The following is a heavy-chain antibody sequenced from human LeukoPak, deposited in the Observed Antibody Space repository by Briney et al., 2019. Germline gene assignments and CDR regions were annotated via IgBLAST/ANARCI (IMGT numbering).Heavy chain of an antibody. CDR1: GFTFSDHY. J-gene: IGHJ4*02. CDR3: AKGTSYCSSISCQNYFDY. Sequence: GGSLRLSCAASGFTFSDHYMDWVRQAPGKGLEWVSLISVSGGSTYYADSVKGRFTISRDNSKNTLYLQMNSLRAEDMAVYYCAKGTSYCSSISCQNYFDYWGQGTPVTVSS. D-gene: IGHD2-2*01. CDR2: ISVSGGST. V-gene: IGHV3-23*01.